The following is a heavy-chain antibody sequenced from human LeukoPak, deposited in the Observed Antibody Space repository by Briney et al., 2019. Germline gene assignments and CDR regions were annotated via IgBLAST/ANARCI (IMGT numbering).Heavy chain of an antibody. D-gene: IGHD5-18*01. CDR2: IYPGDCDI. Sequence: GGSLKISCKGSGYSFTSYWIGWVRQMPGKGVEWMGIIYPGDCDIRYSPSFQGQVTISADKSISAASLRWSSLKASDTAMYYCAIGYSSTLDYWGQGTLVTVSS. V-gene: IGHV5-51*01. CDR1: GYSFTSYW. CDR3: AIGYSSTLDY. J-gene: IGHJ4*02.